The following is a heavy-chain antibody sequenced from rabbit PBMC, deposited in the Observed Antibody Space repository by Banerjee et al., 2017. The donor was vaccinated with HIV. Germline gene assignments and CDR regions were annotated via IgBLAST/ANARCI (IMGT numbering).Heavy chain of an antibody. Sequence: QSLEESGGDLVKPGASLTLTCTASGLDFSSSYWICWVRQAPGKGLEWIACIYGGSSNATSYASWAKGRFTISKTSSTTVTLQMTSLTAADTATYFCARDLAGVIGWNFNLWGPGTLVTVS. CDR3: ARDLAGVIGWNFNL. CDR2: IYGGSSNAT. CDR1: GLDFSSSYW. V-gene: IGHV1S40*01. D-gene: IGHD4-1*01. J-gene: IGHJ4*01.